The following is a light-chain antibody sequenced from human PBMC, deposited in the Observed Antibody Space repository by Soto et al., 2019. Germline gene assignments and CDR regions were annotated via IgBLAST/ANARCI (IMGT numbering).Light chain of an antibody. CDR1: SSDVGGYNY. V-gene: IGLV2-14*01. CDR3: CSYTSSSSDYV. Sequence: QSALTQPASVSGSPGQSITISCTGTSSDVGGYNYVSWYQQHPGKAPKLMIYEVSNRPSGVSNRFSGSKSGNTASLTISGLQAEEEADDYCCSYTSSSSDYVFGAGTKLTVL. CDR2: EVS. J-gene: IGLJ1*01.